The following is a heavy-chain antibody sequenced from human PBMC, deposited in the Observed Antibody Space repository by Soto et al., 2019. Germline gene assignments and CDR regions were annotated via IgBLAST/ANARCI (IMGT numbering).Heavy chain of an antibody. J-gene: IGHJ4*02. V-gene: IGHV4-39*01. D-gene: IGHD2-15*01. CDR2: IYYSGST. CDR3: ARHERMESFDY. Sequence: QLQLQESGPGLVKPSETLSLTCTVSGGSISSSSYYWGWIRQPPGKGLEWIGSIYYSGSTYYNPSLKSRVTISVDTSKNQFSLKLSSVTAADTAVYYCARHERMESFDYWGQGTLVTVSS. CDR1: GGSISSSSYY.